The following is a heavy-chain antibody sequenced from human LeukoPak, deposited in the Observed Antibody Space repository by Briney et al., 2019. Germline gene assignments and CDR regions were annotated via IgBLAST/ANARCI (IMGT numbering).Heavy chain of an antibody. V-gene: IGHV4-34*01. CDR2: INHSGST. J-gene: IGHJ6*03. CDR3: ARADYYDSSGYHYYYYMDV. Sequence: SETLSLTCAVYGGSFSGYYWSWIRQPPGKGLEWIGEINHSGSTNYNPSLKSRVTISVDTSQNQFSLRLSSVTAADTAVYYCARADYYDSSGYHYYYYMDVWGKGTTVTISS. CDR1: GGSFSGYY. D-gene: IGHD3-22*01.